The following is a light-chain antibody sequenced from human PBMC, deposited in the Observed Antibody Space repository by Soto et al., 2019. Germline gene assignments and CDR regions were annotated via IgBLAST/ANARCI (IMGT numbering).Light chain of an antibody. J-gene: IGKJ1*01. V-gene: IGKV3-20*01. CDR2: GAS. CDR1: QSVSSSY. CDR3: EQYGSSRT. Sequence: EIVLTQSPGTLSLSPGERATLSCRASQSVSSSYLAWYQQKPGQAPRLLIYGASSRATGIPGRFSGSGSGTGFTLTISRLEPEDCAVYYCEQYGSSRTFGQGTKVEIK.